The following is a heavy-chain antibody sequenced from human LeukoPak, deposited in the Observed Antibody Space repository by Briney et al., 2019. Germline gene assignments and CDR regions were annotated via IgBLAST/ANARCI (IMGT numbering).Heavy chain of an antibody. CDR2: IYSGGST. CDR1: EFTVSTNY. Sequence: GGSLRLSCGASEFTVSTNYMSWVRQAPGKGLEWVSIIYSGGSTYYVDSVKGRFTISRDNSKNTLYLQMNSLRAEDTAVYYCASYRYGSSFAFDICGQGTMVTVSS. V-gene: IGHV3-66*01. CDR3: ASYRYGSSFAFDI. J-gene: IGHJ3*02. D-gene: IGHD6-6*01.